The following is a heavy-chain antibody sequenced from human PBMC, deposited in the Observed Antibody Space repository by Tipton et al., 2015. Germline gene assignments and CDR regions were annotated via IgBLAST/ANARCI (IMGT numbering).Heavy chain of an antibody. CDR3: ARDLEHGMDV. V-gene: IGHV4-59*01. Sequence: TLSLTCTVSSDSINKYYWSWIRQPPGKELQWIGYIQYSGGTNYNPSLESRVSMSVDTSKTQFSLMLNSVTAADTAVYYCARDLEHGMDVWGQGTTVTVSS. D-gene: IGHD5-24*01. CDR1: SDSINKYY. CDR2: IQYSGGT. J-gene: IGHJ6*02.